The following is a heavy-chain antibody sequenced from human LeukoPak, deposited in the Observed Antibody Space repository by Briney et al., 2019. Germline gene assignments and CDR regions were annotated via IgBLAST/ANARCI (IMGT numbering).Heavy chain of an antibody. V-gene: IGHV4-59*08. CDR3: ARLRDLYNVFDH. CDR2: IYNSGST. D-gene: IGHD3-16*01. Sequence: PSETLSLTCTVSGVSISSYYWSWLRQPPGKGLEWIGYIYNSGSTNSNPSLQSRAAISLDASKNQFSLKLTSVTAADTAVYYCARLRDLYNVFDHWGQGTLVTISS. J-gene: IGHJ4*02. CDR1: GVSISSYY.